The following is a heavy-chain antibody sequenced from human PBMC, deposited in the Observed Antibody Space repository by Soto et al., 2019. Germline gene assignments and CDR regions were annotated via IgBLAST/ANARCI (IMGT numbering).Heavy chain of an antibody. J-gene: IGHJ3*02. D-gene: IGHD5-18*01. V-gene: IGHV4-30-4*01. CDR2: IYSSGST. Sequence: PSGSRSLAWTVSGGSVSRGDYYWIGIRQPPGKVLEWIGYIYSSGSTYYNPSLKSRLTISPDTSKSQFSLKLSSVTAADTAVYYCARAKSRDTGLVDAFDIRGQGTMVTVSS. CDR1: GGSVSRGDYY. CDR3: ARAKSRDTGLVDAFDI.